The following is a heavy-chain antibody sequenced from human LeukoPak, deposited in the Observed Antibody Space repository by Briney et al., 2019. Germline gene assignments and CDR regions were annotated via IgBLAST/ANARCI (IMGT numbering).Heavy chain of an antibody. V-gene: IGHV3-23*01. CDR2: ISGSGGGT. CDR1: GFTFSSYA. D-gene: IGHD7-27*01. J-gene: IGHJ6*02. CDR3: AKDLRSGYDGMDV. Sequence: PGGSLRLSCAASGFTFSSYAMSWVRQAPGKGLEWVSAISGSGGGTYYADSVKGRFTISRDNSKNTLYLQMNSLRAEDTAVYYCAKDLRSGYDGMDVWGQGTTVTVSS.